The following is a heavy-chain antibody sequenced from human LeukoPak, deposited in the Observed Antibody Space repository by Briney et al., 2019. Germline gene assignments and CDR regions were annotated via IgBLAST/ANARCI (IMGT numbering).Heavy chain of an antibody. CDR1: GHSISSGYY. V-gene: IGHV4-38-2*01. CDR2: IYHSGST. D-gene: IGHD2-2*01. CDR3: ARSEALCSSTSCYPGGADY. Sequence: SETLSLTCAVSGHSISSGYYWGWVRQPPGKGLEWIGSIYHSGSTYYNPSLKSRVTISVDTSKNQFSLKLSSVTAADTAVYYCARSEALCSSTSCYPGGADYWGQGTLVTVSS. J-gene: IGHJ4*02.